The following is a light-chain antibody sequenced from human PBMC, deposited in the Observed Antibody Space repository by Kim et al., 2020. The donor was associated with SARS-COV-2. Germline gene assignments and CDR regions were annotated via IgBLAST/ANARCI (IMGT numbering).Light chain of an antibody. CDR3: QSYDTDKVV. CDR1: GGTIASTY. V-gene: IGLV6-57*03. Sequence: GKSVTISCTRSGGTIASTYVHWYQQRPGAAPSTLIYEDNLRPYGVPDRFSGSIDSSANSASLTISGLQTEDEADYYCQSYDTDKVVFGGGTQLTVL. J-gene: IGLJ3*02. CDR2: EDN.